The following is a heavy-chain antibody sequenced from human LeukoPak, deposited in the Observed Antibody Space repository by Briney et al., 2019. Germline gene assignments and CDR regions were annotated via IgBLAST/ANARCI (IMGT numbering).Heavy chain of an antibody. CDR3: ARDISTGPHYYGSGSSPATFGY. V-gene: IGHV1-69*04. D-gene: IGHD3-10*01. CDR2: IIPILSIA. J-gene: IGHJ4*02. CDR1: GGTFSSYA. Sequence: SVKVSCKASGGTFSSYAISWVRQAPGQGLEWMGRIIPILSIANYAQKFQGRVTITADKSTSTAYMELSSLRSEDTAVYYCARDISTGPHYYGSGSSPATFGYWGQGTLVTVSS.